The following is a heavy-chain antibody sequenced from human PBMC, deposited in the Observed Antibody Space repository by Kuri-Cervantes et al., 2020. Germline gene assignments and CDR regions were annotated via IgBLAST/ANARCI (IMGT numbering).Heavy chain of an antibody. CDR2: ISSSSSTI. D-gene: IGHD3-3*01. Sequence: GESLKISCAASGFTFSSYDMHWVRQATGKGLEWVSYISSSSSTIYYADSVKGRFTISRDNAKNSLYLQMNSLRAEDTAVYYCARIPTYYDFWSVTTLYYYYMDVWGKGTTVTVSS. CDR1: GFTFSSYD. J-gene: IGHJ6*03. CDR3: ARIPTYYDFWSVTTLYYYYMDV. V-gene: IGHV3-48*04.